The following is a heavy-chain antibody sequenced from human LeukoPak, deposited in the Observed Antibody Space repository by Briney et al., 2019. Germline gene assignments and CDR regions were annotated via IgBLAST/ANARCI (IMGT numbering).Heavy chain of an antibody. J-gene: IGHJ4*02. Sequence: GGSLRLSCAASGFTFSSFAMHWVRQAPGKGLEWVAFIRYDGSNKYYADSVKGRFTISRDNSKNTLYLQMNSLRAEDTAVYYCAKDRVRYSSSPYFDYWGQGTLVTVSS. CDR1: GFTFSSFA. CDR2: IRYDGSNK. CDR3: AKDRVRYSSSPYFDY. V-gene: IGHV3-30*02. D-gene: IGHD6-6*01.